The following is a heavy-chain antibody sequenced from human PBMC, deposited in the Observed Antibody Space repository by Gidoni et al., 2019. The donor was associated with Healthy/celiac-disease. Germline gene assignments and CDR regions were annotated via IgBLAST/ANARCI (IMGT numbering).Heavy chain of an antibody. CDR1: GFTLDDYG. CDR2: INWIGGGT. V-gene: IGHV3-20*04. CDR3: ARDSVVIQRGLDY. D-gene: IGHD2-21*01. J-gene: IGHJ4*02. Sequence: EVQLVESGGGVVRLGGSLRLSCAAPGFTLDDYGMRWVRQAPGKGLGWVSGINWIGGGTGYADSVKRRFSISRDNAKNSLYLQMNSLRAEDSALYYCARDSVVIQRGLDYWGQGTLVTVSS.